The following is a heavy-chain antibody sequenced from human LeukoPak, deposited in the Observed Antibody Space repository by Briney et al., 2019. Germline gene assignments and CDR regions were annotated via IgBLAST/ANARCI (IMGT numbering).Heavy chain of an antibody. J-gene: IGHJ5*02. D-gene: IGHD5-18*01. CDR3: GREPETDLVMYDWFGR. V-gene: IGHV1-2*02. Sequence: ASVKVSCKASGYTFTGYYMHWVRQAPGQGLEWMGWINPNSGGTNYAQKFQGRVTMTTDTSISTAYMELSRLRSDDTAVYYCGREPETDLVMYDWFGRWGQGTLVTVSS. CDR1: GYTFTGYY. CDR2: INPNSGGT.